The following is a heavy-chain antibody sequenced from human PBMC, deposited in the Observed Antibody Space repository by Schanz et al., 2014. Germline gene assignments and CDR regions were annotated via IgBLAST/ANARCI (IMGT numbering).Heavy chain of an antibody. V-gene: IGHV3-23*04. D-gene: IGHD2-8*01. Sequence: EVQLVESGGGLVKPGGSLRLSCATSGLTFTSAWMSWVRQDPGKGLEWVSTIGTSGGTNYAESVKGRFTISRDNSKNTLYLQMNSLRAEDTAVYYCTTDNGHFAFDFWGQGTMVTVSS. CDR2: IGTSGGT. J-gene: IGHJ3*01. CDR3: TTDNGHFAFDF. CDR1: GLTFTSAW.